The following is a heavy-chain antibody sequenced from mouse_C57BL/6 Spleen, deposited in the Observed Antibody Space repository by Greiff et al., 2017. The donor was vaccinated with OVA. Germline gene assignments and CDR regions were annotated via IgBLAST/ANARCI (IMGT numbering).Heavy chain of an antibody. CDR1: GYSITSGYY. D-gene: IGHD2-4*01. Sequence: VQLKESGPGLVKPSQSLSLTCSVTGYSITSGYYWNWIRQFPGNKLEWMGYISYDGSNNYNPSLKNRISITRDTSKNQFFLKLNSVTTEDTATYYCAREGGYDYEFAYWGQGTLVTVSA. CDR3: AREGGYDYEFAY. V-gene: IGHV3-6*01. CDR2: ISYDGSN. J-gene: IGHJ3*01.